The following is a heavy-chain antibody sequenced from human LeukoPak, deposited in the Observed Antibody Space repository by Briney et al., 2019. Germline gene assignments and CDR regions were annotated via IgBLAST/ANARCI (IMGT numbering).Heavy chain of an antibody. CDR1: GYTFTSYY. V-gene: IGHV1-46*01. J-gene: IGHJ6*02. CDR2: INPSGGST. D-gene: IGHD3-10*01. Sequence: GASVKVSCKASGYTFTSYYMHWVRQAPGQGLEWMGIINPSGGSTSYAQKFQGRVTMTRDTSTSTVHMELSSLRSEDTAVYYCARKRGSGSYYYYYYGMDVWGQGTTVTVSS. CDR3: ARKRGSGSYYYYYYGMDV.